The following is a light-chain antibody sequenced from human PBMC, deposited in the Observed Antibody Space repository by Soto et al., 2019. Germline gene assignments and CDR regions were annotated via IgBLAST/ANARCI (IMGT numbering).Light chain of an antibody. V-gene: IGKV3-11*01. CDR3: QQRNDWPRNS. Sequence: EIVLTQSPETLSLSPGARATLSCRASQSIANYVAWYHQRPCQAPSLVIYGASNSATDIPARFTGSGSGTDFTLTISSLEAEDSGVYYCQQRNDWPRNSFGQGTRLESK. J-gene: IGKJ5*01. CDR1: QSIANY. CDR2: GAS.